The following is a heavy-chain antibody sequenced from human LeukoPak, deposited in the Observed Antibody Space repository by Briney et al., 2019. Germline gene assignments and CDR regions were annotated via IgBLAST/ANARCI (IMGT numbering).Heavy chain of an antibody. CDR2: IYHSGST. Sequence: SETLSLTCAVSGGSISSGGYSWSWIRQPPGKGLEWIGYIYHSGSTYYNPSLKSRVTISVDRSKDQFSLKLSSVTAADTAVYYCARQTTYYYGSGSYYNGRNWFDPWGQGTLVTVSS. CDR3: ARQTTYYYGSGSYYNGRNWFDP. CDR1: GGSISSGGYS. J-gene: IGHJ5*02. D-gene: IGHD3-10*01. V-gene: IGHV4-30-2*01.